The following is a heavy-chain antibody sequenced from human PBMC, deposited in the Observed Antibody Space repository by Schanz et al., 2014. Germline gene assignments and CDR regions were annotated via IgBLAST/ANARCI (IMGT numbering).Heavy chain of an antibody. Sequence: QVQLVESGGGVVRPGGSLRLSCAASGLTFSDYYMSWIRQAPGKGLEWVSYISSSSSYTNYADSVKGRFTISRDNAKNSLYLQMNSLRAEDTAVYYCVRDLGGDQTDYWGQGTLVTVSS. CDR3: VRDLGGDQTDY. CDR2: ISSSSSYT. J-gene: IGHJ4*02. CDR1: GLTFSDYY. V-gene: IGHV3-11*06. D-gene: IGHD4-17*01.